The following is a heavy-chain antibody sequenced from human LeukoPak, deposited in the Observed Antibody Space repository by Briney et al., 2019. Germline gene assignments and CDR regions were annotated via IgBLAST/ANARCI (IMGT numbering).Heavy chain of an antibody. CDR3: AKDRLQDNWFDP. D-gene: IGHD4-11*01. J-gene: IGHJ5*02. CDR1: GFTFSSYG. Sequence: GRSLRLSCAASGFTFSSYGMHWVRQAPGKGLEWVAVISYDGSNKYYADSVKGRFTISRDNSKNTLYLQMNSLRAEDTAVYYCAKDRLQDNWFDPWGQGTLVTVSS. CDR2: ISYDGSNK. V-gene: IGHV3-30*18.